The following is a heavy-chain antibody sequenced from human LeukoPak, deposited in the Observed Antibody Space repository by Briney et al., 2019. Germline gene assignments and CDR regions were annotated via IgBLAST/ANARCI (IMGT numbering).Heavy chain of an antibody. J-gene: IGHJ4*02. CDR3: AREGKLTGYFGGLGFNY. Sequence: SETLSLTCTVSGYSISSGYYWGWIRQPPGKGLEWIGSIYHSGITYYNPSLKSRVTISVDTSKNQFSLKLSSVTAADTAVYYCAREGKLTGYFGGLGFNYWGQGTLVTVSS. V-gene: IGHV4-38-2*02. CDR2: IYHSGIT. D-gene: IGHD3-22*01. CDR1: GYSISSGYY.